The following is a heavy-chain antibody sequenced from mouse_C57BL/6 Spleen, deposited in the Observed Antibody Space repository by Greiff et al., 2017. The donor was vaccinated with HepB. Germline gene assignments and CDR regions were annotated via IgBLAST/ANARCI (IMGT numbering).Heavy chain of an antibody. Sequence: EVQVVESGGGLVKPGGSLKLSCAASGFTSSDYGMHWVRQAPEKGLEWVAYISSGSSTIYYADTVKGRFTISRDNAKNTLFLQMTSLRSEDTAMYYCAREYYDGAWFAYWGQGTLVTVSA. J-gene: IGHJ3*01. D-gene: IGHD1-1*01. CDR2: ISSGSSTI. V-gene: IGHV5-17*01. CDR3: AREYYDGAWFAY. CDR1: GFTSSDYG.